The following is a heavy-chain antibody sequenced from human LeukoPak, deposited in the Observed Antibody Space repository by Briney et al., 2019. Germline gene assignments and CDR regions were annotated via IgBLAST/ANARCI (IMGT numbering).Heavy chain of an antibody. J-gene: IGHJ4*02. CDR2: ISAYNGNT. V-gene: IGHV1-18*01. Sequence: APVKVSCKASGYTFTSYGISWVRQAPGQGLEWMGWISAYNGNTNYAQKLQGRVTMTTDTSTSTAYMELRSLRSDDTAVYYCAVIAVAGKESDYWGQGTLVTVSS. CDR1: GYTFTSYG. CDR3: AVIAVAGKESDY. D-gene: IGHD6-19*01.